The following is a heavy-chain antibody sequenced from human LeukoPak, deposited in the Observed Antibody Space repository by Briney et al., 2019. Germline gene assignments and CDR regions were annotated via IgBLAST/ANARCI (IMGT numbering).Heavy chain of an antibody. CDR3: AREAGEGYNTFDY. CDR1: GFTVSSNY. V-gene: IGHV3-53*01. J-gene: IGHJ4*02. D-gene: IGHD5-24*01. CDR2: IHSGGTT. Sequence: GGSLRLSCAASGFTVSSNYMSWVRQAPGKGLEWVSVIHSGGTTIYADSVKGRFTISRDNSKNTLYLQMNSLRAEDTAVYYCAREAGEGYNTFDYWGQGTLVTVSS.